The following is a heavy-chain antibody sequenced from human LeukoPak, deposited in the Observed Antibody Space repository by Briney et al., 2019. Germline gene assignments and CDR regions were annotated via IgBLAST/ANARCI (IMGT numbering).Heavy chain of an antibody. D-gene: IGHD6-19*01. V-gene: IGHV4-4*07. CDR2: IYTSGST. CDR3: ARGDALAVAGLFDY. J-gene: IGHJ4*02. CDR1: SGSISSYY. Sequence: KPSETLSLTCTVSSGSISSYYWSWIRQPAGKGLEWIGRIYTSGSTNYNPSLKSRVTMSVDTSKNQFSLKLSSVTAADTAVYYCARGDALAVAGLFDYWGQGTLVTVSS.